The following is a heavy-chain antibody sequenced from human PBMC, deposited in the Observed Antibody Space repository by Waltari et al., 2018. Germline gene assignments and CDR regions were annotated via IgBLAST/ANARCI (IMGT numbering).Heavy chain of an antibody. Sequence: EVQLVESGGGLVQPGGSLRLSCAVAGFSVRNTYMSWVRQAPGKGLEWVSIIYSGGSTYYADSVKGRFTSSRHSSKNTLYLQMNSLTVEDTAVYYCARQMTTASTWQTDWGQGTLITVSS. D-gene: IGHD4-17*01. J-gene: IGHJ4*02. CDR3: ARQMTTASTWQTD. CDR2: IYSGGST. V-gene: IGHV3-53*04. CDR1: GFSVRNTY.